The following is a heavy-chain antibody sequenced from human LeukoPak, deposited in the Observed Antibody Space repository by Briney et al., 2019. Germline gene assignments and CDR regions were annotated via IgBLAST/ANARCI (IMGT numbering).Heavy chain of an antibody. CDR2: INHSGST. J-gene: IGHJ5*02. CDR3: TRNNWFDP. CDR1: GGSFSGYY. Sequence: SETLSLTCAVYGGSFSGYYWSWIRQPPGKGLEWIGEINHSGSTNYNPSLKSRVTISVDTSKNQFSLKLSSVTAADTATYYCTRNNWFDPWGQGTLVTVSS. V-gene: IGHV4-34*01.